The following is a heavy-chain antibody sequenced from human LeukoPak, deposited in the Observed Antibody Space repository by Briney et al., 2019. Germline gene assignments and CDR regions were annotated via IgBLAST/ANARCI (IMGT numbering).Heavy chain of an antibody. CDR1: GFTFSSYS. CDR2: ISSSSSTI. J-gene: IGHJ6*03. V-gene: IGHV3-48*01. CDR3: AREVSGRGSWSYYYYYMDV. D-gene: IGHD6-19*01. Sequence: GGSLRLSCAASGFTFSSYSMNWVRQAPGKGLEWVSYISSSSSTIYYADSVKGRFTISRDNAKNSLYLQMNSLRAEDTAVYYCAREVSGRGSWSYYYYYMDVWGKGTTVTVSS.